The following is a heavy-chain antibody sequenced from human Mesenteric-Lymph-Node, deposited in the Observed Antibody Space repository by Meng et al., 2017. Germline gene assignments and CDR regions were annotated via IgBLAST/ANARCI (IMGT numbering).Heavy chain of an antibody. D-gene: IGHD5-18*01. V-gene: IGHV3-21*01. Sequence: GESLKISCAASGFTFSSYSMNWVRQAPGKGLEWVSSISGSGNYIYYADSLKGRFTISRDNAKNSLYLQMNSLRAEDSAVYYCARVRGAYSYGYGDYWGQGTLVTVSS. CDR2: ISGSGNYI. CDR3: ARVRGAYSYGYGDY. J-gene: IGHJ4*02. CDR1: GFTFSSYS.